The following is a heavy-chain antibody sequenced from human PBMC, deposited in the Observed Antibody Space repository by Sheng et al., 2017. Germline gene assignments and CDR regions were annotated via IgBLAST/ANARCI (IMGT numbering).Heavy chain of an antibody. D-gene: IGHD6-19*01. CDR2: INHRGSST. CDR1: GGSFSGSS. V-gene: IGHV4-34*01. Sequence: QVHLKQWGTGLLKPSETLSLTCVVYGGSFSGSSWSWIRQAPGKGLEWIGEINHRGSSTHYNPSLKSRVSLSMDSFRTEFSLKLESVTAADTGVYYCAEDVAVAAMTDDWGQGTLVIVSS. CDR3: AEDVAVAAMTDD. J-gene: IGHJ4*02.